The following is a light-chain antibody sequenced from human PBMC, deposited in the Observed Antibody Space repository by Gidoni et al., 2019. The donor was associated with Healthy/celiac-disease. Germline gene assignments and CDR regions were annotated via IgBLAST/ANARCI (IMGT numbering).Light chain of an antibody. J-gene: IGKJ4*01. CDR1: QSVSSY. V-gene: IGKV3-11*01. CDR2: DAS. CDR3: QQRSNWPPLT. Sequence: EIVLTPSPATLSLSPGERATLSCRASQSVSSYLAWYQQKPGQAPRLLIYDASNRATGIPARFSGSGSGTDFTLTFSSLEPADFAVYYCQQRSNWPPLTFGGGTKVEIK.